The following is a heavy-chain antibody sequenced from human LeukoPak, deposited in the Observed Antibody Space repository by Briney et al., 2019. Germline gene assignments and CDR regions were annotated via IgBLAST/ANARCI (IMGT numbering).Heavy chain of an antibody. CDR1: GFTFSTYE. V-gene: IGHV3-48*03. CDR3: ARRYCSSTSCTLDY. CDR2: ISSGGSTT. D-gene: IGHD2-2*01. J-gene: IGHJ4*02. Sequence: GGSLRLSCAASGFTFSTYEMNWVRQAPGRGLEWVSYISSGGSTTYYADSVKGRLTISRDNAKNSLYLQMNNLRGDDTAVYYCARRYCSSTSCTLDYWGQGTQVIVSS.